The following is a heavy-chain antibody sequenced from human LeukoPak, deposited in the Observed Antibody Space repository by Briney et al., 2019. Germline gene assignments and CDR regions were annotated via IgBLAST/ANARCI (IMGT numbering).Heavy chain of an antibody. V-gene: IGHV1-69*05. D-gene: IGHD3-3*01. J-gene: IGHJ3*02. Sequence: GASVKVSCKASGGTFTSYAISWVRQAPGQGLEWMGGIIPIFGTANYAQKFQGRLTVTTGESTSTAYMELTSLRSEDTAVYYCARHGGITIFGVAQPGGAFDIWGQGTMVTVSS. CDR3: ARHGGITIFGVAQPGGAFDI. CDR1: GGTFTSYA. CDR2: IIPIFGTA.